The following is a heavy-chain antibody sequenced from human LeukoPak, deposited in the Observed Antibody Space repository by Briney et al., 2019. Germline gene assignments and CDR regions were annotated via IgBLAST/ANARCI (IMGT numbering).Heavy chain of an antibody. CDR3: ARNRIAAAQYDY. Sequence: SVKVSCKASGGTFSSYAISWVRQAPGQGLEWKGGIIPIFGTANYAQKFQGRVTITTDESTSTAYMELSSLRSEDTAVYYCARNRIAAAQYDYWGQGTLVTVSS. V-gene: IGHV1-69*05. J-gene: IGHJ4*02. D-gene: IGHD6-13*01. CDR2: IIPIFGTA. CDR1: GGTFSSYA.